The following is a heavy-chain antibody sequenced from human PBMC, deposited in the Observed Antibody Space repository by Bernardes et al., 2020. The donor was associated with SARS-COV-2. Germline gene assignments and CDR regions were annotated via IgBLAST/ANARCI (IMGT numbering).Heavy chain of an antibody. CDR2: VSAGGDLK. CDR3: AKNLLGGFDS. J-gene: IGHJ4*02. D-gene: IGHD3-16*01. CDR1: GFTFRDSA. Sequence: GGSLRPSCVASGFTFRDSAVSWVRQAPGKGLEWVSTVSAGGDLKYYGDSVTGRFTISRDSSKNTLHLQMNSLRADDTAVYYCAKNLLGGFDSWGQGTLVTVSS. V-gene: IGHV3-23*01.